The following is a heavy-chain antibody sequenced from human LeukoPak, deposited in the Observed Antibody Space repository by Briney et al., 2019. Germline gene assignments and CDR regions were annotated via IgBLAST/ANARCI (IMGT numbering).Heavy chain of an antibody. V-gene: IGHV4-59*01. CDR3: ARAGSNSWYFDY. CDR2: IYYSGST. Sequence: SETLSLTCTVSGDSISSYYWSWIRQPPGKGLEWIGNIYYSGSTNYNPSLKSRVTISVDTSKNQFSLKLRSVTAADTAVYYCARAGSNSWYFDYWGQGTLVTVSS. CDR1: GDSISSYY. D-gene: IGHD6-13*01. J-gene: IGHJ4*02.